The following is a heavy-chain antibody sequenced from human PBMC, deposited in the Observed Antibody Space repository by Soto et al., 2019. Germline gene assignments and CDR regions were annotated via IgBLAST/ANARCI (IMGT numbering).Heavy chain of an antibody. V-gene: IGHV3-9*01. J-gene: IGHJ2*01. CDR2: ISWNSGSI. D-gene: IGHD4-17*01. CDR1: GFTFDDYA. CDR3: AKAVGWAYGDYTIWYFDL. Sequence: EVQLVESGGGLVQPGRSLRLSCAASGFTFDDYAMHWVRQAPGKGLEWVSGISWNSGSIGYADSVKGRFTISRDNAKNSLYLEMNSLRADDTALYYCAKAVGWAYGDYTIWYFDLWGRGTLVTVSS.